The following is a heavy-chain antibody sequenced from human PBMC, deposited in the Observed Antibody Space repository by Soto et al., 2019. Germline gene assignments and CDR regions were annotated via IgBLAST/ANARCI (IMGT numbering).Heavy chain of an antibody. CDR3: AREIVTAGGNNYFDP. CDR2: VYHTGDT. Sequence: SETLSLTCGVSGGTVASSHWWSWVRQSPSRGLEWIGNVYHTGDTNFNPSLQSRVTFSVDKSNNQFSLRLTSLTAADTAVYFCAREIVTAGGNNYFDPWGPGTLVTVLL. V-gene: IGHV4-4*02. CDR1: GGTVASSHW. J-gene: IGHJ5*02. D-gene: IGHD2-21*02.